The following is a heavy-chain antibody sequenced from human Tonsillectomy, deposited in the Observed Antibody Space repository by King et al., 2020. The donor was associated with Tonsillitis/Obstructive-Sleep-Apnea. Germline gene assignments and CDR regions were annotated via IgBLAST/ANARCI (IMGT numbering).Heavy chain of an antibody. CDR3: AKDAYSSSSYAFDI. D-gene: IGHD6-6*01. V-gene: IGHV3-43*01. CDR2: ISWDGGST. CDR1: GFTFDDYT. J-gene: IGHJ3*02. Sequence: VQLVESGGVVVQPGGSLRLSCAASGFTFDDYTMHWVRQAPGKGLEWVSLISWDGGSTDYADSVKGRFTNSRDNSKNSLFLQMNSLRTEDTALYYCAKDAYSSSSYAFDIWGQGTMVTVSS.